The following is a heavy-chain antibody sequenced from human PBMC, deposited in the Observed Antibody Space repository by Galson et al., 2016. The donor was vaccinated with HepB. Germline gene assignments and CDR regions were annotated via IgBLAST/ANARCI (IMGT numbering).Heavy chain of an antibody. CDR1: GFTFGNHA. V-gene: IGHV3-23*01. J-gene: IGHJ4*02. Sequence: SLRLSCAASGFTFGNHAMSWVRQTPGKGLEWVAAISFGADRTFYANSVRGRFTISRDNSMNTMFLQMDSLRADDTAVYYCVRDTVGVMTSFDLWGQGTQVIVSS. CDR3: VRDTVGVMTSFDL. CDR2: ISFGADRT. D-gene: IGHD2-21*02.